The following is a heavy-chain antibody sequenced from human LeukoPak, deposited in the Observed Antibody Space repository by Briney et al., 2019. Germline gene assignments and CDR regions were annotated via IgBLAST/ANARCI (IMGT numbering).Heavy chain of an antibody. CDR1: GFTFGDYA. V-gene: IGHV3-21*01. Sequence: PGRSLRLSCTTSGFTFGDYAMSWVRQAPGKGLEWVSFISSSSSYIYYADSVKGRFTISRDNAKNSLYLQMNSLRAEDTAVYYCARDPLLGVPYYYYYGMDVWGQGTTVTVSS. CDR3: ARDPLLGVPYYYYYGMDV. D-gene: IGHD1-26*01. J-gene: IGHJ6*02. CDR2: ISSSSSYI.